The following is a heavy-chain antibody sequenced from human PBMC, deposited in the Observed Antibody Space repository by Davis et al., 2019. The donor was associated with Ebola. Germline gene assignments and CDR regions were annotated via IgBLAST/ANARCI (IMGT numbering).Heavy chain of an antibody. J-gene: IGHJ4*02. V-gene: IGHV4-59*01. CDR3: ARLYCSGGSCYFAYFDY. Sequence: PSETLSLTCTVSGGSITSYYWSWIRQPPGKGLEWIGYIYYSGSTNYNPSLKSRVTISLDTSKNQFSLKLSSVTAADTAVYYCARLYCSGGSCYFAYFDYWGQGTLVPVSS. CDR1: GGSITSYY. D-gene: IGHD2-15*01. CDR2: IYYSGST.